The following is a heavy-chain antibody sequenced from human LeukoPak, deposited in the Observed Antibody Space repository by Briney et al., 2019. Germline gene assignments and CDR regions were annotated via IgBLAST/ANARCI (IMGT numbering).Heavy chain of an antibody. V-gene: IGHV3-23*01. J-gene: IGHJ5*02. CDR3: AKDAPLVNYDILTGFTWFDP. Sequence: GGSLRLSCAASGFTFTIYAMNWVRQAPGKGLEWVSVISGSGGSTYYADSVRGRFTISRDNSKNTLYLQMNSLRAEDTAVYYCAKDAPLVNYDILTGFTWFDPWGQGTLVTVSS. D-gene: IGHD3-9*01. CDR1: GFTFTIYA. CDR2: ISGSGGST.